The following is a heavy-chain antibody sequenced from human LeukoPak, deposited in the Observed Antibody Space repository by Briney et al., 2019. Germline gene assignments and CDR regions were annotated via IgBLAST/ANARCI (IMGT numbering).Heavy chain of an antibody. CDR3: ARGGPYYDDGYYFDY. Sequence: GGSLRLSCAASGFTFSYYGMHWVRQAPGKGLEWVAFIWNDGSNKYYADSVKGRFTISRDNSKNTLYLQMNSLRAEDTAVYYCARGGPYYDDGYYFDYWGQGTLVTVSS. J-gene: IGHJ4*02. CDR1: GFTFSYYG. CDR2: IWNDGSNK. V-gene: IGHV3-33*01. D-gene: IGHD3-22*01.